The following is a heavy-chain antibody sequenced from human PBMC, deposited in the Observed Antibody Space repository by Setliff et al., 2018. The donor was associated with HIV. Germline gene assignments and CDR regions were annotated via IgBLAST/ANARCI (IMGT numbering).Heavy chain of an antibody. V-gene: IGHV4-31*03. Sequence: PSETLSLTCSVSGGSINSVHYYWSWIRHHPGKGLEWIGYIYYTGSTYFNPSLKSRLTLSIDTSKNQFSLKLSSVTAADTAVYYCARDRYAGEIDYWGQGTLVTVSS. CDR2: IYYTGST. D-gene: IGHD3-10*01. J-gene: IGHJ4*02. CDR3: ARDRYAGEIDY. CDR1: GGSINSVHYY.